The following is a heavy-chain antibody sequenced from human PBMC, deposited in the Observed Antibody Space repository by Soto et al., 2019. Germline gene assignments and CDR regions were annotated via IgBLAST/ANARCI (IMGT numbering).Heavy chain of an antibody. CDR1: GGSISSYY. CDR3: ARGGGEFDAFDI. J-gene: IGHJ3*02. V-gene: IGHV4-59*01. D-gene: IGHD3-16*01. Sequence: QVQLQESGPGLVKPSETLSLTCTVSGGSISSYYWSWIRQPPGKGLEWIGYIYYSGSTNYNPSLKRSVHISVDPSKNQVALKLGPVTAADTAVYYCARGGGEFDAFDIWGQGTMVTVSS. CDR2: IYYSGST.